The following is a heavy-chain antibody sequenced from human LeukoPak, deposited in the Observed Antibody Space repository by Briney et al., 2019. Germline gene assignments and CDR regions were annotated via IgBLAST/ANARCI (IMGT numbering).Heavy chain of an antibody. CDR2: IGTAGDT. V-gene: IGHV3-13*01. Sequence: PGGSLRLSCAASGFTFSSYDMHWVRQATGKSLEWVSAIGTAGDTYYPGSVKGRFTISRENAKNSLYLQMNSLRAGDTAVYYCARDFRYCSGGSCSYYGMDVWGQGTTVTVSS. J-gene: IGHJ6*02. D-gene: IGHD2-15*01. CDR1: GFTFSSYD. CDR3: ARDFRYCSGGSCSYYGMDV.